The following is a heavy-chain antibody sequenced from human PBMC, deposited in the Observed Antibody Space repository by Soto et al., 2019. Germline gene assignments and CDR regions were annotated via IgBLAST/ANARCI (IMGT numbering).Heavy chain of an antibody. J-gene: IGHJ4*02. V-gene: IGHV3-15*07. CDR1: SVSNAW. CDR3: TTGVNGY. Sequence: SVSNAWMNWVRQAPGKGLEWVGRSKSKTDGGTTDYAAPVKGRFTISRDDSKNTLYLQMNSLKTEDTAVYYCTTGVNGYWGQGTLVTVSS. D-gene: IGHD2-8*01. CDR2: SKSKTDGGTT.